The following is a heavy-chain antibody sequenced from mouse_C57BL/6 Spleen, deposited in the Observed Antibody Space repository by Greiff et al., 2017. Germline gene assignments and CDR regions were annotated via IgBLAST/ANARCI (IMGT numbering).Heavy chain of an antibody. Sequence: QVQLQQSGAELVKPGASVKISCKASGYAFSSYWMNWVKQRPGKGLEWIGQIYPGDGDTNNNGKFKGKATLTADKSSSTAYMQLSSLTYEDSAVYFCARDYGSSYGFAYWGQGTLVTVSA. CDR1: GYAFSSYW. CDR2: IYPGDGDT. V-gene: IGHV1-80*01. D-gene: IGHD1-1*01. J-gene: IGHJ3*01. CDR3: ARDYGSSYGFAY.